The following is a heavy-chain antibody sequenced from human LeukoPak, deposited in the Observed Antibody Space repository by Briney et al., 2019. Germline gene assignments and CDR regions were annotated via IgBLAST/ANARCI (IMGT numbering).Heavy chain of an antibody. V-gene: IGHV3-7*01. CDR1: GFTYTAYW. D-gene: IGHD3-3*01. CDR3: ARSGFWSGSHWFDP. J-gene: IGHJ5*02. Sequence: GGSLRLSCAASGFTYTAYWMSWVRQVPGKGLEWVAKIKQGGSEEYYVDSVKGRFTISRDNAKNSLYLEMNNLRVEDTAVYHCARSGFWSGSHWFDPWGHGTLVTVSS. CDR2: IKQGGSEE.